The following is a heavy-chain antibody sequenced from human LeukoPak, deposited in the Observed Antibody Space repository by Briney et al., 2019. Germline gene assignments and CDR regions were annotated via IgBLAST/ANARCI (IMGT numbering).Heavy chain of an antibody. CDR1: GFSFYRYS. V-gene: IGHV3-21*01. J-gene: IGHJ4*02. D-gene: IGHD4-17*01. Sequence: GGPLTLSCATAGFSFYRYSLIWVRQAPGKGLEWVASITGRSSYIYYADSVKGRFTVSRDNAKKSLYLRMSSLRVEDTAVYYCARDPSLESDYGVYSADWGQGTLVTVAS. CDR3: ARDPSLESDYGVYSAD. CDR2: ITGRSSYI.